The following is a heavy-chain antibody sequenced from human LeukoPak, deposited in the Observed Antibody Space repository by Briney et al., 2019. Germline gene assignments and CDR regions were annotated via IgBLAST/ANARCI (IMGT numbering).Heavy chain of an antibody. D-gene: IGHD3-10*02. J-gene: IGHJ6*04. V-gene: IGHV3-21*01. CDR1: GFTFSTYS. CDR2: ISSSNK. CDR3: AELGITMIGGV. Sequence: GGSLRLSCAASGFTFSTYSMNWVRQAPGKGLEWVSSISSSNKYYADSVKGRFTISRDNAKNSLYLQMSSLRAEDTAVYYCAELGITMIGGVWGKGTTVTISS.